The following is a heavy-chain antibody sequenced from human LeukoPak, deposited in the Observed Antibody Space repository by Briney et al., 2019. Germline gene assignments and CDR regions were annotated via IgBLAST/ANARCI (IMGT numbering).Heavy chain of an antibody. CDR2: IIPIFGTA. J-gene: IGHJ4*02. D-gene: IGHD1-26*01. CDR3: ARGEDSGSYYRSFDY. Sequence: SVKVSCKASGGTFSSYAISWVRQAPGQGLEWMGGIIPIFGTANYAQKFQGRVTITADESTSTAYMELSSLRSEDTAVYYCARGEDSGSYYRSFDYWGQGTLVTVSS. V-gene: IGHV1-69*13. CDR1: GGTFSSYA.